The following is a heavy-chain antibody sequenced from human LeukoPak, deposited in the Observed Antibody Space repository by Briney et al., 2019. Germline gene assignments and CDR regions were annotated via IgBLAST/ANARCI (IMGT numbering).Heavy chain of an antibody. CDR1: GYTFTSYY. J-gene: IGHJ4*02. CDR2: INPSGGST. Sequence: ASVKVSCKASGYTFTSYYMHWVRQAPGQGLEWMGIINPSGGSTSYAQKLQGRVTMTTDTSTSTAYMELRSLRSDDTAVYYCARDRYGSGSYYYWGQGTLVTVSS. CDR3: ARDRYGSGSYYY. V-gene: IGHV1-46*01. D-gene: IGHD3-10*01.